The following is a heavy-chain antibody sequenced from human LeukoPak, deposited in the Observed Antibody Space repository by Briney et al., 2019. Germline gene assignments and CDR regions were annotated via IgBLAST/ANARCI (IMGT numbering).Heavy chain of an antibody. Sequence: GASVKVSCKASGYTFTSYDINWVRQAPGQGLEWMGWMNPNSGNTGSAQNFQGRVTMTRNTSITIAYMEVSSLRSEDTAMYYCARVNVTTIQPFDYWGQGTLVTVSS. J-gene: IGHJ4*02. CDR3: ARVNVTTIQPFDY. CDR2: MNPNSGNT. D-gene: IGHD5-12*01. CDR1: GYTFTSYD. V-gene: IGHV1-8*01.